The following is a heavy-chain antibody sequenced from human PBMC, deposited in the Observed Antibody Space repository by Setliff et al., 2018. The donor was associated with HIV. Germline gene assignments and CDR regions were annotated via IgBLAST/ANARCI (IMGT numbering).Heavy chain of an antibody. D-gene: IGHD3-22*01. J-gene: IGHJ3*02. CDR2: VHNSAGS. CDR1: GDSVSGYY. Sequence: SETLSLTCAVSGDSVSGYYWSWIRQPAGRGLEWIGRVHNSAGSNYNPSLKSRVTMSVDTAKNQLSLKLTAVSAADTAVYDCARDRIEVLADSPHDVFDIWGRGIMVTVSS. V-gene: IGHV4-4*07. CDR3: ARDRIEVLADSPHDVFDI.